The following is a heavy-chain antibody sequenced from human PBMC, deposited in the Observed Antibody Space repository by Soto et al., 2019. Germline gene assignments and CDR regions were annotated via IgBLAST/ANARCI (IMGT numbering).Heavy chain of an antibody. V-gene: IGHV3-53*01. CDR3: AKVNVVVVAATFEYEYYFDY. CDR1: GFTVSNNY. D-gene: IGHD2-15*01. Sequence: GGSLRLSCVASGFTVSNNYMSWVRQAPGRGLEWVSAISNTGSTYYAGSVKGRSTISRDSSTNTLYLEVNSLRADDTAVYYCAKVNVVVVAATFEYEYYFDYWGKGTLVTVS. J-gene: IGHJ4*02. CDR2: ISNTGST.